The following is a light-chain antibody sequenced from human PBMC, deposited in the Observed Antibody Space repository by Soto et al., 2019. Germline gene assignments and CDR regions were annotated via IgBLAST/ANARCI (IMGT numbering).Light chain of an antibody. V-gene: IGLV4-60*02. CDR3: ETWDSNTHTV. CDR1: SGHSSYI. CDR2: LEGSGSY. J-gene: IGLJ3*02. Sequence: QPVLTQSSSASASLGSSVKLTCTLSSGHSSYIIAWHQQQPGKAPRYLMKLEGSGSYNKGSGVPDRFSGSSSGADRYLTISNLQFEDEADYYRETWDSNTHTVFGGGTNLTVL.